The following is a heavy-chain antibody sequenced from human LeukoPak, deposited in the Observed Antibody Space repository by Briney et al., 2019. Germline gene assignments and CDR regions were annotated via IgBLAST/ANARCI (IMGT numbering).Heavy chain of an antibody. Sequence: GGSLRLSCAASGFIFSNHEMNWGRQPPGQGLEGASYISDHGKSRNYVNSVEGRFTLSRDNAKNSLYLQMNSLRVEDTASYFCARARIAAPLLDYWGQGTLVTVSS. CDR3: ARARIAAPLLDY. V-gene: IGHV3-48*03. J-gene: IGHJ4*02. CDR2: ISDHGKSR. D-gene: IGHD6-13*01. CDR1: GFIFSNHE.